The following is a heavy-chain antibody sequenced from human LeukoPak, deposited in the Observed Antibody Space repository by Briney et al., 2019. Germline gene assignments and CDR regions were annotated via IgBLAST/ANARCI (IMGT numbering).Heavy chain of an antibody. J-gene: IGHJ4*02. CDR1: GFAFTNYG. V-gene: IGHV3-74*01. Sequence: QAGGSLRLSCVASGFAFTNYGMMWVRQAPGKGVVWVSYINNDGRSTTYADSVKGRFTISRDNAKNTLYLQMNSLRDDDTAMYYCARNYNGMSYWGQGTLVIVSS. CDR2: INNDGRST. D-gene: IGHD1-26*01. CDR3: ARNYNGMSY.